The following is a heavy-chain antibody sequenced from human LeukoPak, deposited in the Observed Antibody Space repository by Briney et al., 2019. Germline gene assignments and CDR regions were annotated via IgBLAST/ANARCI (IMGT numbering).Heavy chain of an antibody. V-gene: IGHV4-4*02. CDR2: IYHSGST. CDR1: GGSISSSNW. D-gene: IGHD3-10*01. J-gene: IGHJ4*02. Sequence: PSETLSLTCAVSGGSISSSNWWSWVRQPPGKGLEWIGEIYHSGSTNYNPSLKSRVTISVDKSKNQFSLKPSSVTAADTAVYYCARASTPAVPGESVYFDYWGQGTLVTVSS. CDR3: ARASTPAVPGESVYFDY.